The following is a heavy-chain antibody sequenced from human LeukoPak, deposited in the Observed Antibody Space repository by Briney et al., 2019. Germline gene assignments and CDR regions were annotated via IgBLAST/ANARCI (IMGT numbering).Heavy chain of an antibody. CDR3: ARGGGSVLLWFGELSA. Sequence: SETLSLTCAVYGGSFSGYYWSWIRQPPGKGLEWIGEINHSGSTNYNPSLKSRVTISVDTPKNQFSLKLSSVTAADTAVYYCARGGGSVLLWFGELSAWGQGTLVTVSS. CDR2: INHSGST. CDR1: GGSFSGYY. J-gene: IGHJ5*02. D-gene: IGHD3-10*01. V-gene: IGHV4-34*01.